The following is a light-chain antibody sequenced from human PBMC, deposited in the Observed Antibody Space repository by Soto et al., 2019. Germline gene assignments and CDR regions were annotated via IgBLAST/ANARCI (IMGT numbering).Light chain of an antibody. J-gene: IGKJ1*01. CDR1: QTISSW. CDR2: DVS. CDR3: QQYNSYPWT. V-gene: IGKV1-5*01. Sequence: DIQMTQSPSTLSASVGDRVTITCRASQTISSWLAWYQQKPGTAPKILIYDVSSLESGVPSRFSGSRSGTEFTLTISSLQPDDVATYDCQQYNSYPWTFGQGTKVEVK.